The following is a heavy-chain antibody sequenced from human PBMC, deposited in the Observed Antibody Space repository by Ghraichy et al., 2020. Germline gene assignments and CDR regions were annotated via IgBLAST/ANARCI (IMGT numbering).Heavy chain of an antibody. CDR3: ARSLWLGELSFGY. Sequence: ASVKVSCKASGYRFVRFAMHWVRQAPGQKLKWLGWINAANGDTTYSQKFQGRVTITRATSATTAYLELRSLTSGDTAVYFCARSLWLGELSFGYWGQGTLVTVSS. V-gene: IGHV1-3*01. D-gene: IGHD2/OR15-2a*01. J-gene: IGHJ4*02. CDR1: GYRFVRFA. CDR2: INAANGDT.